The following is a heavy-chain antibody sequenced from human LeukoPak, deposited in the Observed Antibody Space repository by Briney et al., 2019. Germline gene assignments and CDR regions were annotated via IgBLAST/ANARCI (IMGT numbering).Heavy chain of an antibody. D-gene: IGHD3-22*01. J-gene: IGHJ4*02. CDR2: IYYSGST. Sequence: SETLTLTCIVSGGSISNYYWSWIRQPPGKGLEWIGYIYYSGSTNYNPSLKSRVTISVDTSKNQFSLKLSSVTAADTAVYYCARDRRDYYDSSGYQYYFDYWGQGTLVTVTA. CDR1: GGSISNYY. V-gene: IGHV4-59*13. CDR3: ARDRRDYYDSSGYQYYFDY.